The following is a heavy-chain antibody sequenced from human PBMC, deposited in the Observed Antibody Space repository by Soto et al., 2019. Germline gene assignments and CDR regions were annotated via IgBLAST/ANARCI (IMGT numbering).Heavy chain of an antibody. V-gene: IGHV3-23*01. CDR3: AKDEGPRHYYYGMDV. J-gene: IGHJ6*02. CDR2: ISGSGGST. CDR1: GFTFSSYA. Sequence: EVQLLESGGGLVQPGGSLRLSCAASGFTFSSYAMSWVRQAPGKGLEWVSAISGSGGSTYYADSVKGRFTISRDNSKNTLYLQMNSMRAEDTAVYYCAKDEGPRHYYYGMDVWGQGTTVTVSS.